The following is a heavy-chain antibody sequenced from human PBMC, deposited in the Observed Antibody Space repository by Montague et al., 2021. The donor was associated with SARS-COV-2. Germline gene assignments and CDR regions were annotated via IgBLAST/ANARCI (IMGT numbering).Heavy chain of an antibody. J-gene: IGHJ4*01. Sequence: PALVKPTQTLTLTCTFSGFSLSTSGVGVGWIRQPPGKALEWLALIYWDDDKRYSPSLKTRLTITKDTSKNQVVPTMTNMDPVDTGTYYCAHRLARHYDSNAHLWCPFDYWGQGTLVTVSS. D-gene: IGHD3-22*01. CDR3: AHRLARHYDSNAHLWCPFDY. CDR2: IYWDDDK. V-gene: IGHV2-5*02. CDR1: GFSLSTSGVG.